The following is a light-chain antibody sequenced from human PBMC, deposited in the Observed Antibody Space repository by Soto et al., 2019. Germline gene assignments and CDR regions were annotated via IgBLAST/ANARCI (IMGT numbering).Light chain of an antibody. V-gene: IGKV1-5*03. CDR1: QSISSW. Sequence: DIQMTQSPSTLSASVGDRVTITCRASQSISSWLAWYQQKPRKAPKLLIYKASSLESGVPSRFSGSRSGTEFTLTISSLQPDDFATYYCQQYNSYSPLTFGGGTKVEIK. J-gene: IGKJ4*01. CDR2: KAS. CDR3: QQYNSYSPLT.